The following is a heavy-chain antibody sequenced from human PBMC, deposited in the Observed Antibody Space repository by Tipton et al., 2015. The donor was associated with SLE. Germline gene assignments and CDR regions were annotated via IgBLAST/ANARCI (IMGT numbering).Heavy chain of an antibody. Sequence: QSGAEVKKPGASVKVSCKASGYTFTSYYMHWVRQAPGQGLEWMGIINPSGGSTSYAQKFQGRVTITADESTSTAYMELSSLRSEDTAVYYCAAQYSGSDNWFDPWGQGTLVTVSS. D-gene: IGHD1-26*01. CDR3: AAQYSGSDNWFDP. V-gene: IGHV1-46*01. CDR2: INPSGGST. J-gene: IGHJ5*02. CDR1: GYTFTSYY.